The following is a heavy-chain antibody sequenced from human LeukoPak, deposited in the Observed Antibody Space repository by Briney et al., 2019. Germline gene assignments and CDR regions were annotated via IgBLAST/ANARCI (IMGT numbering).Heavy chain of an antibody. CDR1: GGSISSYY. J-gene: IGHJ4*02. D-gene: IGHD1-1*01. Sequence: PSETLSLTCTVSGGSISSYYWSWIRQPPGKGLEWIGYIYYSGSTNYDPSLKSRVTISVDTYKTQFSLKLSSVTAADAAVYYCARGNGGLFDYWGQGTLVTVSS. V-gene: IGHV4-59*08. CDR3: ARGNGGLFDY. CDR2: IYYSGST.